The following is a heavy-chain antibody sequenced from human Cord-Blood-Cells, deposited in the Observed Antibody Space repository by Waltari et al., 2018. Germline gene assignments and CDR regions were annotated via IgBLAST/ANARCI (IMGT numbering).Heavy chain of an antibody. CDR3: ASEVAAAGTGDY. J-gene: IGHJ4*02. CDR1: GYTFTSYA. V-gene: IGHV1-3*01. D-gene: IGHD6-13*01. Sequence: QVQLVQSGAAVKKPGASVQVSCKASGYTFTSYAMHWVRQAPGQRLEWMGWINAGNGNTKYSQKFQGRVTITRDTSASTAYMELSSLRSEDTAVYYCASEVAAAGTGDYWGQGTLVTVSS. CDR2: INAGNGNT.